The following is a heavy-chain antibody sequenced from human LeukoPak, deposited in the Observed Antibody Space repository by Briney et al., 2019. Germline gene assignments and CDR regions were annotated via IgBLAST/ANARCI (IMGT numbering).Heavy chain of an antibody. CDR1: GFTFSSYA. CDR3: AKDQGYSSAWYSRDGFDM. J-gene: IGHJ3*02. CDR2: ISASGGST. Sequence: GGSLRLSCAASGFTFSSYAMSWVRQAPRKGLEWVSAISASGGSTYYADSVKGRFTISRDNSQNTLYVQMNSLRAEDTAVYYCAKDQGYSSAWYSRDGFDMWGQGTMVTVSS. V-gene: IGHV3-23*01. D-gene: IGHD6-19*01.